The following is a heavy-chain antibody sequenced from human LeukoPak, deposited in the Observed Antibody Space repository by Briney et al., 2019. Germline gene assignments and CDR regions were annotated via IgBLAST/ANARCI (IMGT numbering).Heavy chain of an antibody. CDR2: INPNSGGT. J-gene: IGHJ5*02. D-gene: IGHD5-12*01. Sequence: ASVKVSCKASGYTFTGYYMHWVRQAPGQGLEWMGWINPNSGGTNYAQKFQGRVTMTRDTSISTAYMELSSLRSEDTAVYYCARGRWISTSWFDPWGQGTLVTVSS. CDR3: ARGRWISTSWFDP. CDR1: GYTFTGYY. V-gene: IGHV1-2*02.